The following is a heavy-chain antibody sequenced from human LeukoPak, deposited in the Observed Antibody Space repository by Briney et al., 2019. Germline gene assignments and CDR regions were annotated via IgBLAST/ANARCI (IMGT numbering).Heavy chain of an antibody. CDR2: ISYDGRNK. CDR1: GFTFSTSW. D-gene: IGHD1-26*01. J-gene: IGHJ4*02. Sequence: PGGSLRLSCAASGFTFSTSWMSWVRQAPGKGLEWVAVISYDGRNKYYADSVKGRFTISRDNSKNTLYLQMSSLRAEDTAVNYCAKLENSGSPPGFDYWGQGTLVTVSS. CDR3: AKLENSGSPPGFDY. V-gene: IGHV3-30*18.